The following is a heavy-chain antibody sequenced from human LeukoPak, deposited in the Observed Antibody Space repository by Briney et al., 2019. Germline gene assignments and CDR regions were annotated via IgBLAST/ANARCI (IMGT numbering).Heavy chain of an antibody. CDR3: AREAVAAAGPFDY. J-gene: IGHJ4*02. CDR1: VFTFSSYA. CDR2: ISCSGGSI. Sequence: PGGSLRLSCAASVFTFSSYAMSWLRQAPGKGLEWVSSISCSGGSIYYADSVKGRLTISRDNSKSTLYLQMNSLRAGDTAIFSCAREAVAAAGPFDYWGQGTLVTVSS. V-gene: IGHV3-23*01. D-gene: IGHD6-13*01.